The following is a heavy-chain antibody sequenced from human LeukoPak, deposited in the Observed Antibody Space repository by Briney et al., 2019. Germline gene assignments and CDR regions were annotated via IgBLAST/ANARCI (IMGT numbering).Heavy chain of an antibody. CDR3: ARDLEDSSPFGAFDM. D-gene: IGHD3-22*01. J-gene: IGHJ3*02. V-gene: IGHV3-48*01. CDR1: GFTFSSYS. Sequence: GGSLRLSCAASGFTFSSYSMNWVRQAPGKGLEWVSYISSSSSTIYYADSVKGRFTISRDNAKNSLYLQMNSLRAEDTAVYYCARDLEDSSPFGAFDMWGQGTMVTVSS. CDR2: ISSSSSTI.